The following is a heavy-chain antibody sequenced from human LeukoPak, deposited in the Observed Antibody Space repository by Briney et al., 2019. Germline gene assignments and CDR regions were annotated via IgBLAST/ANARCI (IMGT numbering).Heavy chain of an antibody. CDR1: GGSISSGDYS. V-gene: IGHV4-30-2*01. CDR2: IYHSGST. CDR3: ARALTMVRGGDNWFDP. D-gene: IGHD3-10*01. Sequence: SQTLSLTCAVSGGSISSGDYSWSWIRQPPGKGLEWIGYIYHSGSTYYNPSLKSRVTISVDRSKNQFSLKLSSVTAADTAVYYCARALTMVRGGDNWFDPWGQGTLVTVSS. J-gene: IGHJ5*02.